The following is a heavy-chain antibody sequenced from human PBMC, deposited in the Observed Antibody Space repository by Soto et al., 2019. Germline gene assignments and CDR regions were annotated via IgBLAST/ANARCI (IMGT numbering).Heavy chain of an antibody. CDR3: AKDGPYSYDSSGYYSRHDY. D-gene: IGHD3-22*01. V-gene: IGHV3-23*01. Sequence: GGSLRLSCAASGFTFSSYAMSWVRQAPGKGLEWVSAISGSGGSTYYADSVKGRFTISRDNSKNTLYLQMNSLRAEDTAVYYCAKDGPYSYDSSGYYSRHDYWGQGTLVTVSS. J-gene: IGHJ4*02. CDR1: GFTFSSYA. CDR2: ISGSGGST.